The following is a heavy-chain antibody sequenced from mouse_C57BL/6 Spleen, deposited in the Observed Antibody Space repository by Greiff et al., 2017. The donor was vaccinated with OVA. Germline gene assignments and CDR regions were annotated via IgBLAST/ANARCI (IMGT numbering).Heavy chain of an antibody. J-gene: IGHJ2*01. D-gene: IGHD3-2*02. CDR2: IYPGDGDT. CDR1: GYAFSSSW. Sequence: QVQLQQSGPELVKPGASVKISCKASGYAFSSSWMNWVKQRPGKGLEWIGRIYPGDGDTNYNGKFKGKATLTADKSSSTAYMQLSSLTSEDSAVYFCARSGQLRLGNYFDYWGQGTTLTVSS. CDR3: ARSGQLRLGNYFDY. V-gene: IGHV1-82*01.